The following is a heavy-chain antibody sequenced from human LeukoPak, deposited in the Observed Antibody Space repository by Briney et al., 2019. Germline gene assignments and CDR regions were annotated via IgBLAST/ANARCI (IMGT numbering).Heavy chain of an antibody. V-gene: IGHV3-30*03. CDR3: ARVVHGIDWYFDL. J-gene: IGHJ2*01. D-gene: IGHD1-1*01. CDR1: GFTFSSYS. CDR2: ISYDGSNK. Sequence: PGGSLRLSCAASGFTFSSYSMNWVRQAPGKGLEWVAVISYDGSNKYYADSVKGRFTISRDNSKNTLYLQMNSLRAEDTAVYYCARVVHGIDWYFDLWGRGTLVTVSS.